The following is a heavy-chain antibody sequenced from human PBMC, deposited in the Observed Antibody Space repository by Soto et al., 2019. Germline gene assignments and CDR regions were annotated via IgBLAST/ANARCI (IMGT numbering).Heavy chain of an antibody. CDR2: IFYSGST. D-gene: IGHD6-19*01. V-gene: IGHV4-59*11. CDR1: GGSISGHY. CDR3: ARVGSSGWSPDY. J-gene: IGHJ4*02. Sequence: ETLSLTCTVSGGSISGHYWIWIRQSPGKGLEWIGYIFYSGSTNYNPSLKSRVTISVDTSKNQFSLKLSSVTAADTAVYYCARVGSSGWSPDYWGQGTLVTVSS.